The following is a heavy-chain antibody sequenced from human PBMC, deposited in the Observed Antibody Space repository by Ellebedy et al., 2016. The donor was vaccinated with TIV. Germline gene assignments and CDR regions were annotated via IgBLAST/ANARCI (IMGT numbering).Heavy chain of an antibody. Sequence: GESLKISXAASGFTFSSYAMSWVRQAPGKGLEWVSAISGSVGSTYYADSVKGRFTISRDNSKNTLYLQMNSLRAEDTAVYYCAKLAAAGTRIYYYYGMDVWGQGTTVTVSS. J-gene: IGHJ6*02. CDR1: GFTFSSYA. D-gene: IGHD6-13*01. CDR2: ISGSVGST. CDR3: AKLAAAGTRIYYYYGMDV. V-gene: IGHV3-23*01.